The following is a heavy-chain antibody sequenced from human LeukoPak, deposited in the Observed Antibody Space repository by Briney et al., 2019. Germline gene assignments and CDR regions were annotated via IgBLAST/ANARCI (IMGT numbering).Heavy chain of an antibody. D-gene: IGHD3-10*01. J-gene: IGHJ5*02. Sequence: ASVKVSCKASGYTFTGYYMHWVRQAPGQGLEWMGWINPNSGGTNYAQKFHGRVTMTRDTSISTAYMELNRLRSDDTAMYYCAREIDYGSDPVAWFDPWGQGTLVTVSS. CDR1: GYTFTGYY. CDR2: INPNSGGT. CDR3: AREIDYGSDPVAWFDP. V-gene: IGHV1-2*02.